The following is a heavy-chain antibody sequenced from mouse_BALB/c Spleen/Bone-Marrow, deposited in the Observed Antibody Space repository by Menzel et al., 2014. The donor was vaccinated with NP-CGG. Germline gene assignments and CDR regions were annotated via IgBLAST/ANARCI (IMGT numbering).Heavy chain of an antibody. J-gene: IGHJ4*01. D-gene: IGHD4-1*01. V-gene: IGHV1-54*03. CDR2: INPGSGGT. CDR3: ARCLTGTSAMDY. Sequence: VKLVESGAELVRPGTSVKVSCKASGYAFTNYLIEWVKQRPGQGLEWIGVINPGSGGTNYNEKFKAKATLTADKSSSTAYMQLSIQTSNDSADYFCARCLTGTSAMDYWGQGTSVTVSS. CDR1: GYAFTNYL.